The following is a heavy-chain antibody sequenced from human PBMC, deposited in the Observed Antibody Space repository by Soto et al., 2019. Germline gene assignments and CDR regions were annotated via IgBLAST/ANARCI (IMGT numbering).Heavy chain of an antibody. J-gene: IGHJ4*02. D-gene: IGHD3-16*02. CDR2: IYHGGST. CDR3: ASGRGISRPDY. V-gene: IGHV4-38-2*01. Sequence: SETLSLTCAVSGYSISSGYYWGWIRQPPGKGLEWIGSIYHGGSTYCKPSLKSRVTISVDTSKNQFSLKLSSVTAADTAMYYCASGRGISRPDYWGQGTLVTVSS. CDR1: GYSISSGYY.